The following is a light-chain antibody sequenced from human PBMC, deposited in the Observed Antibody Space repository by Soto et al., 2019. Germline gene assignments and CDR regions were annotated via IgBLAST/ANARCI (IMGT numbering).Light chain of an antibody. CDR1: QGIGNF. CDR3: QKYDSPPRT. J-gene: IGKJ1*01. Sequence: DIQMTQSPSSLSASVGDRVTISCRASQGIGNFLAWYQQKPGTAPKLLIYAASILQSGVPSRFSGSGSGTDFALTISSLQPEDVATYYCQKYDSPPRTFGQGTKV. V-gene: IGKV1-27*01. CDR2: AAS.